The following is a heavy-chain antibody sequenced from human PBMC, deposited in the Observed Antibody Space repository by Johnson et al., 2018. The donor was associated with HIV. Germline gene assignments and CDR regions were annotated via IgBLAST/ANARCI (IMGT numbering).Heavy chain of an antibody. CDR3: ARDATPWGRYYVGYAFDL. D-gene: IGHD3-22*01. CDR2: INQDGSEK. CDR1: GFTFSSYW. J-gene: IGHJ3*01. Sequence: VQLVESGGGLVQPGGSLRLSCAASGFTFSSYWMNWVRQAPGKGLEWVANINQDGSEKYDLDSEKGRFTISSDNAVNSVYLQMNSLGAEETAVYYCARDATPWGRYYVGYAFDLWGQGTMVTASS. V-gene: IGHV3-7*01.